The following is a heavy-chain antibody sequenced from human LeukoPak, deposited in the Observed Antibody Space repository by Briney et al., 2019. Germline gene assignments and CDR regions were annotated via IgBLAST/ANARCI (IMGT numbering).Heavy chain of an antibody. D-gene: IGHD5-18*01. V-gene: IGHV3-74*01. Sequence: GSLLLSCAVAGIFLSSFWRQWGRPAPGKGQGWVSGIDSDASRTRYADFVKCRFTISRDIAKNTMYLQMDSLRDEHTAVYYCAIIYRGYSFGHTPDYWGQGTLVAVSS. CDR2: IDSDASRT. CDR1: GIFLSSFW. CDR3: AIIYRGYSFGHTPDY. J-gene: IGHJ4*02.